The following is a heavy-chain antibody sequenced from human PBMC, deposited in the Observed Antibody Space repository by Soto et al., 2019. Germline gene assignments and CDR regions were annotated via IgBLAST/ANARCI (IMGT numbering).Heavy chain of an antibody. V-gene: IGHV1-3*01. J-gene: IGHJ4*02. Sequence: QVQLVQSGAEVKKPGASVKVSCKASGYTFTSYAMHWVRQAPGQRLEWMGWINAGNGNTKYSQKFQGRVTITSDTSASTAYMELSSLRSEDTAVYYCARGQGGYSYEGYFDYWGQGTLVTVSS. CDR2: INAGNGNT. D-gene: IGHD5-18*01. CDR1: GYTFTSYA. CDR3: ARGQGGYSYEGYFDY.